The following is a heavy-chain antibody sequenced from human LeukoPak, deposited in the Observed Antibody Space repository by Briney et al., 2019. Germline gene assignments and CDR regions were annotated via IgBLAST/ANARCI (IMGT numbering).Heavy chain of an antibody. CDR2: INPKSGDT. CDR1: GYTFTDYY. J-gene: IGHJ5*02. Sequence: ASVKVSCKASGYTFTDYYIHWVRQAPGQGLEWMGWINPKSGDTNYAQKIQGGVTMTRDTSITTAYMELSRLRSDDTAVYYCARDYGSGSYDFWFDPWGQGTLVTVSS. V-gene: IGHV1-2*02. D-gene: IGHD3-10*01. CDR3: ARDYGSGSYDFWFDP.